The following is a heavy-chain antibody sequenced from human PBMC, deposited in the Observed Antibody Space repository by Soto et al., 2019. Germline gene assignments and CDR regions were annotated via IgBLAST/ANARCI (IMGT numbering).Heavy chain of an antibody. CDR1: GGSISTYY. D-gene: IGHD1-1*01. CDR3: ARDGTGRAVQY. V-gene: IGHV4-59*01. J-gene: IGHJ4*02. CDR2: TYNSGTT. Sequence: QVQLQESGPGLVKPSETLSLTCTVSGGSISTYYWSWIRQPPGKGLEWIGYTYNSGTTNYNPSLKIRVTISVDTSKNQFFLKLSSVTAADTAVYYCARDGTGRAVQYWGQGTLVTVSS.